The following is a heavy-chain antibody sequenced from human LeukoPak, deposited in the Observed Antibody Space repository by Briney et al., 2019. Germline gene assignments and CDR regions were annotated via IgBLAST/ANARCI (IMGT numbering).Heavy chain of an antibody. J-gene: IGHJ4*02. CDR1: GFTFSSYA. V-gene: IGHV3-49*04. CDR3: TRGVGQQLIPPDY. CDR2: IRSKTYGGTT. D-gene: IGHD6-13*01. Sequence: GRSLRLSCAASGFTFSSYATHWVRQAPGKGPECVGFIRSKTYGGTTGYAASVKDTFTISRDDSKSVVYLQMNSLKTEDTAFYYCTRGVGQQLIPPDYWGQGTLVTVSS.